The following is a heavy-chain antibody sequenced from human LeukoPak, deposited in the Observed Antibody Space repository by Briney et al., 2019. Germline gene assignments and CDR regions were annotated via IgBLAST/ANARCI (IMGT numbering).Heavy chain of an antibody. CDR1: GGSISSGSYY. V-gene: IGHV4-61*02. Sequence: TSQTLSLTCTVSGGSISSGSYYWGWIRQPAGKGPEWIGRIYTSGSTNYNPSLKSRVTISVDTSKNQFSLKLSSVTAADTAVYYCAIDYYYGSGINWFDPWGQGTLVTVSS. CDR3: AIDYYYGSGINWFDP. CDR2: IYTSGST. D-gene: IGHD3-10*01. J-gene: IGHJ5*02.